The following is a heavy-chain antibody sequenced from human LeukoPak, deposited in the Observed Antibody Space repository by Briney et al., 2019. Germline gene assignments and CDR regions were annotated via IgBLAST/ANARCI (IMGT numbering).Heavy chain of an antibody. CDR3: ARYLRRGRYFDL. D-gene: IGHD3-16*01. CDR2: INHSGST. Sequence: SETLSLTCAVYGGSFSGYYWSWIRQPPGKGLERIGEINHSGSTNYNPSLKSRVTISVDTSKNQFSLKLSSVTAADTAVYYCARYLRRGRYFDLWGRGTLVTVSS. CDR1: GGSFSGYY. J-gene: IGHJ2*01. V-gene: IGHV4-34*01.